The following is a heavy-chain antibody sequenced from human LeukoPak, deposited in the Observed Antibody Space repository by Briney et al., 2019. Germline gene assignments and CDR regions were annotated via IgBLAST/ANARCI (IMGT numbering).Heavy chain of an antibody. D-gene: IGHD2-8*01. CDR1: GFTFSNFA. V-gene: IGHV3-23*01. Sequence: PGGSLRLSCAASGFTFSNFAMRWVHQAPGKGLEWVSAISRSGETTVYADSMRGRFTMSRDNSKNTLYLQMNSLGAEDTAVYYCARSSCPNNRCTYYLDYWGQGTLVTVSS. J-gene: IGHJ4*02. CDR2: ISRSGETT. CDR3: ARSSCPNNRCTYYLDY.